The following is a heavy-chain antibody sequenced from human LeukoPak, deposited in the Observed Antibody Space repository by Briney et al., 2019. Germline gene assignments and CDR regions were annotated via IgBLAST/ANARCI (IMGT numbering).Heavy chain of an antibody. CDR2: IRYDGSNK. CDR1: GFTFSSYG. D-gene: IGHD3-10*01. J-gene: IGHJ4*02. Sequence: GGSLRLSCAASGFTFSSYGMHWVRQAPGKGLEWVAFIRYDGSNKYYADSVKGRFTISRDNAKNSLYLQMNSLRAEDTAVYYCARDVYYGSGSPRLDYWGQGTLVTVSS. CDR3: ARDVYYGSGSPRLDY. V-gene: IGHV3-30*02.